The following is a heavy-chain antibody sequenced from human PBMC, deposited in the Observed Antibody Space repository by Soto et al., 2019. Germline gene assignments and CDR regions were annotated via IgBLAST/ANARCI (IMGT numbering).Heavy chain of an antibody. Sequence: PSETLSLTCTVSGGSISSGDYYWSWIRQPPGKGLEWIGYIYYSGSTYYNPSLKSRVTISVDTSKNQFSLKLSSVTAADTAVYYCARESHYDILTGYPAYNWFDPWGQGTLVTVSS. CDR1: GGSISSGDYY. CDR3: ARESHYDILTGYPAYNWFDP. J-gene: IGHJ5*02. CDR2: IYYSGST. D-gene: IGHD3-9*01. V-gene: IGHV4-30-4*01.